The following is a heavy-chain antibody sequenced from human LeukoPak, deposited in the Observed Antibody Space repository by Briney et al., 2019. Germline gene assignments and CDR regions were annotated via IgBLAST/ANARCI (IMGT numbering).Heavy chain of an antibody. CDR2: VNKDGNQK. V-gene: IGHV3-7*01. CDR3: ARDPGPATAAWGAFDI. D-gene: IGHD5-24*01. J-gene: IGHJ3*02. Sequence: GSLRLSCAASGFTFGNNWMTWVRQAPGKGLEWVASVNKDGNQKYYVDSLKGRFTISRDNAKNSLYLQMNSLRVEDTAVYYCARDPGPATAAWGAFDIWGQGTVVTVSS. CDR1: GFTFGNNW.